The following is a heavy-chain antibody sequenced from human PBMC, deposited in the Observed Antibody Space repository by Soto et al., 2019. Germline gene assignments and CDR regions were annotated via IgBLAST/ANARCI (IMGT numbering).Heavy chain of an antibody. J-gene: IGHJ3*02. Sequence: SETLSLTCAVNGGSFSGYYWNWIRQPPGKGLEWIAEINHSGGSNYNPSLQSRVTVSVDTSKKLFSLILNSVTAADTAVYYCARHYKVVYDAFDIWGQGTMVTVSS. CDR1: GGSFSGYY. CDR2: INHSGGS. CDR3: ARHYKVVYDAFDI. V-gene: IGHV4-34*01. D-gene: IGHD2-15*01.